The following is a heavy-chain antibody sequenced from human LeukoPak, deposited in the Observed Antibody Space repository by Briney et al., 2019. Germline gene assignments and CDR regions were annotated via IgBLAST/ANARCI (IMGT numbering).Heavy chain of an antibody. D-gene: IGHD5-12*01. CDR1: GFTFSHYW. CDR3: ARGGPAGQTPDY. J-gene: IGHJ4*01. CDR2: INNDGSVA. Sequence: GGSLRLSCTASGFTFSHYWMHWVRQAPGKGLAWVSFINNDGSVARYADSVKGRFTISRDNAKNTVYLQMSSLRGEDRAVYYCARGGPAGQTPDYWGRGALVTVSS. V-gene: IGHV3-74*01.